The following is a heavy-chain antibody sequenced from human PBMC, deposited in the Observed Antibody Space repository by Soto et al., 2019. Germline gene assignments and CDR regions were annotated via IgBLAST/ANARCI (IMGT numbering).Heavy chain of an antibody. CDR3: ARGGGVGVAGSAAFDM. CDR1: GYPVTAYY. Sequence: QLHLVQSGAVVKKPGASVTVSCSASGYPVTAYYMHWVRQAPGRGLEWMGGINPATGAAKYTQTFQGRVTMTRDTSTSTVFMELSGLPSDDAAVFYCARGGGVGVAGSAAFDMWGQGTLVTVSS. CDR2: INPATGAA. V-gene: IGHV1-2*02. J-gene: IGHJ3*02. D-gene: IGHD3-3*01.